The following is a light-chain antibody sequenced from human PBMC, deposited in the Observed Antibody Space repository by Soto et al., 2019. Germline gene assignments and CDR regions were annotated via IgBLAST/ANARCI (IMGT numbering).Light chain of an antibody. CDR3: VLYMGSGISV. CDR1: SSDVGAYDY. V-gene: IGLV2-8*01. J-gene: IGLJ3*02. CDR2: EIN. Sequence: QSALTQPPSASGSPGQSVTISCTGTSSDVGAYDYVSWYQQHPGKAPKLMIYEINKRPSGVPDRFSGSKSGNTASLTVSGLQAEDEADYYCVLYMGSGISVFGGGTQLTVL.